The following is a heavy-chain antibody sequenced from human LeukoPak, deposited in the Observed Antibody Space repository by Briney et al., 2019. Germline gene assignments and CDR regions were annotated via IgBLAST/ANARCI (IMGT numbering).Heavy chain of an antibody. CDR3: ATGVNLIVRGAFDI. CDR1: GYTLTELS. V-gene: IGHV1-24*01. Sequence: GASVKVSCKVSGYTLTELSMHWVRQAPGKGLEWMGGFDPEDDETIYAQKFQGRVTMTEDTSTDTAYMELSSLRSEDTAVYYCATGVNLIVRGAFDIWGQGTMVTVSS. D-gene: IGHD3-22*01. J-gene: IGHJ3*02. CDR2: FDPEDDET.